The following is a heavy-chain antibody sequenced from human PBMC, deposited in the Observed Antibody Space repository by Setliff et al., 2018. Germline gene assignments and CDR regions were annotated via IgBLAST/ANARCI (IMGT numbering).Heavy chain of an antibody. V-gene: IGHV1-2*02. Sequence: ASVKVSCKASGYTFTGYYMHWVRQAPGQGLEWMGWINPDSGGTNYAQKFQGRVTMTRDTSISTAYMELSRLRSDDTAVYYCARDGASSGDHLFDYWGQGTLVTVSS. CDR2: INPDSGGT. D-gene: IGHD1-1*01. J-gene: IGHJ4*02. CDR1: GYTFTGYY. CDR3: ARDGASSGDHLFDY.